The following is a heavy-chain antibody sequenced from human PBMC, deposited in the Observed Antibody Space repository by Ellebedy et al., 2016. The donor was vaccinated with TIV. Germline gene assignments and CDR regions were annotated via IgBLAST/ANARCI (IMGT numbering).Heavy chain of an antibody. J-gene: IGHJ4*02. CDR1: GFTFSNYS. Sequence: PGGSLRLSCAASGFTFSNYSMNWVRQAPGKGLEWVSSITGSSSYMFYADSVKGRLTISRDNAKNSLYLQMNSLRAEDTAVYYCSRGIAAVMYWGQGTLVTVSS. D-gene: IGHD6-13*01. CDR3: SRGIAAVMY. CDR2: ITGSSSYM. V-gene: IGHV3-21*01.